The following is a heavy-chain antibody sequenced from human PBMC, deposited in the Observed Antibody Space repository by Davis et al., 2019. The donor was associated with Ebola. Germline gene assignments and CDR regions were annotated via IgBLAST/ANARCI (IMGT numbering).Heavy chain of an antibody. CDR2: IDPSDSYT. D-gene: IGHD4-17*01. V-gene: IGHV5-10-1*01. J-gene: IGHJ2*01. CDR3: ARRGDGDFYWYFDL. CDR1: GYKFTNYW. Sequence: PGGSLRLSCKGSGYKFTNYWISWVRQMPGKGLEWMGRIDPSDSYTNYSPSFQGHVTISVDKSISTAYLQWSSLKASDTAMYYCARRGDGDFYWYFDLWGRGTLVSVSS.